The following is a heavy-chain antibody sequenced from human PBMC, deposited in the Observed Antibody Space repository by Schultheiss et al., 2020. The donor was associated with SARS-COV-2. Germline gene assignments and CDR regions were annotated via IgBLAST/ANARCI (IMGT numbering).Heavy chain of an antibody. CDR1: GFTFSNAW. J-gene: IGHJ4*02. Sequence: GSLRLSCAASGFTFSNAWMSWVRQAPGKGLEWVGYIYYSGSTNYNPSLESRVTMSVDASKSQFSLKLRSVAAADTAVYYCARSPMVRGGADYWGQGTLVTVSS. CDR3: ARSPMVRGGADY. CDR2: IYYSGST. V-gene: IGHV4-59*01. D-gene: IGHD3-10*01.